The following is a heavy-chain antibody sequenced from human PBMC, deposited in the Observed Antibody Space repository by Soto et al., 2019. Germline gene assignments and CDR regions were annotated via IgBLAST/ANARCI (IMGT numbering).Heavy chain of an antibody. CDR1: GGSFSDYY. D-gene: IGHD1-1*01. CDR2: INHSGST. J-gene: IGHJ5*02. CDR3: ARDRDWTPSNWFDP. Sequence: SETVSLTCAVYGGSFSDYYWSWIRQSPGKGLEWIGNINHSGSTNYNPSLKSRVTISVDTSKNQFSLKLSSVTAADTAVYFCARDRDWTPSNWFDPWGQGTLVTVSS. V-gene: IGHV4-34*01.